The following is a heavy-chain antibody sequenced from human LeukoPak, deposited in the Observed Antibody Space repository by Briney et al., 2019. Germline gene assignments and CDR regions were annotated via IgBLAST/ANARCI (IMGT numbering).Heavy chain of an antibody. D-gene: IGHD4-17*01. CDR1: GFTFSDYY. V-gene: IGHV3-53*01. J-gene: IGHJ3*02. CDR2: IYSGGST. CDR3: ARGSMTTTVTGGDAFDI. Sequence: PGGSLRLSCAASGFTFSDYYMSWVRQAPGKGLEWVSVIYSGGSTYYADSVKGRFTISRDNSKNTLYLQMNSLRAEDTAVYYCARGSMTTTVTGGDAFDIWGQGTMVTVSS.